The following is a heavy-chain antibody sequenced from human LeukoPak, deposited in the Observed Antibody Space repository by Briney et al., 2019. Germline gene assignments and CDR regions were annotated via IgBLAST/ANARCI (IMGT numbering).Heavy chain of an antibody. CDR2: ISGDGGST. CDR3: ARGSRGSGSYYPYYYYGMDV. CDR1: GFTFDDYA. V-gene: IGHV3-43*02. J-gene: IGHJ6*02. D-gene: IGHD3-10*01. Sequence: GGSLRLSCAASGFTFDDYAMHWVRQAPGKGLEWVSLISGDGGSTYYADSVKGRFTISRDNSKNSLYLQMNSLRTEDTALYYCARGSRGSGSYYPYYYYGMDVWGQGTTVTVSS.